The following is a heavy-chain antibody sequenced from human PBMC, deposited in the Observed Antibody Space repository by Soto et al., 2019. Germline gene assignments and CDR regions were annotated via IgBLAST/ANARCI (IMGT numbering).Heavy chain of an antibody. D-gene: IGHD2-21*01. V-gene: IGHV1-3*01. J-gene: IGHJ4*02. CDR1: GYTFTSYA. CDR3: ARDLARGIPDD. Sequence: QVQLVQSGAEVKKPGASVKVSCKAFGYTFTSYAIHWVRQAPGQRLEWMGWINAGNGNTKYSQKFQGRVTITRDTSASTAYMELTSLRSEDTAVYYCARDLARGIPDDWGQGTLVNVSS. CDR2: INAGNGNT.